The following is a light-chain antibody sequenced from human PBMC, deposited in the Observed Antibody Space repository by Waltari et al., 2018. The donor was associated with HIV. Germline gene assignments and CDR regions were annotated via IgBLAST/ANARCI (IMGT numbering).Light chain of an antibody. CDR2: QVK. CDR3: SSYTTSSTYV. CDR1: STDIGAYNY. J-gene: IGLJ1*01. Sequence: QSALAQPASVSGSPGQSITISCTGTSTDIGAYNYVSWYQKHPDRAPKVIIYQVKSPPSGVSDRFSGSKSGNTASLTSSGLQAEDEADYYCSSYTTSSTYVFGRGTTVSVL. V-gene: IGLV2-14*01.